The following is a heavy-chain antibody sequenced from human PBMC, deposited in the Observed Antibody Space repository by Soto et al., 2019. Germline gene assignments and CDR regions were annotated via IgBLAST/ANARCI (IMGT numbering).Heavy chain of an antibody. D-gene: IGHD2-2*01. Sequence: QITLEESGPTLVKPTQTLTLTCSFSGFSLATSGVGVGWIRQPPGQALEWLAIVYWDDDKKYSPSLASRLTVTWDTSKNQVVLTVTNMDPADTGTYCCAHRAYSGFTSCYGMGFFDHWGRRILVPVSS. CDR1: GFSLATSGVG. CDR2: VYWDDDK. J-gene: IGHJ4*02. V-gene: IGHV2-5*02. CDR3: AHRAYSGFTSCYGMGFFDH.